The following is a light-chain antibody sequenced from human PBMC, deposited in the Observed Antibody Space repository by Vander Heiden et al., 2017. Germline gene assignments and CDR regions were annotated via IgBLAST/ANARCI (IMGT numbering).Light chain of an antibody. CDR2: GAS. V-gene: IGKV1-39*01. Sequence: DIQMTQSPSSLSASLGDRVTITCRTSQHIDTYLNWYQQKPGKAPKLLMYGASSLQSGVPSRFSGSGSGTDFTLTISSLQPEDFATYYCQQSYSTPYTFGQGTKLEIK. CDR1: QHIDTY. J-gene: IGKJ2*01. CDR3: QQSYSTPYT.